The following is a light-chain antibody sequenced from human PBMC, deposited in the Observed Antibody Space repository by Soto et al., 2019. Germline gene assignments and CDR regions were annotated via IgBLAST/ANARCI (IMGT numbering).Light chain of an antibody. V-gene: IGKV3-20*01. CDR1: QTVDSNS. CDR2: AAS. Sequence: DIVLTQSPGTLPLSPGERATLSCRASQTVDSNSLAWYQQKPGQAPRLLIYAASTRATDIPDRFSGSGSGTDFTLTISRLDPEDFAVYYCLKYGSSPGWTFGPGTKVEIK. CDR3: LKYGSSPGWT. J-gene: IGKJ1*01.